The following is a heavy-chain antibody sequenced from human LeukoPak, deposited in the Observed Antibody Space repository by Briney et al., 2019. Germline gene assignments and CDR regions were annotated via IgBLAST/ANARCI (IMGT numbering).Heavy chain of an antibody. V-gene: IGHV3-48*01. CDR3: AKDESGSYEGHFDY. CDR2: ISSSSSTI. J-gene: IGHJ4*02. Sequence: GGSLRLSCAASGFTFSTYSMNWVRQAPGKGLEWVSYISSSSSTIYYADSVKGRFTISRDNAKNSLYLQMHSLRAEDTALYYCAKDESGSYEGHFDYWGQGTLVTVSS. D-gene: IGHD1-26*01. CDR1: GFTFSTYS.